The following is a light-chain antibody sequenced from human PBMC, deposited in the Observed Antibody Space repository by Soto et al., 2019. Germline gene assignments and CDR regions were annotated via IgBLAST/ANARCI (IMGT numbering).Light chain of an antibody. CDR1: QGIRND. J-gene: IGKJ1*01. CDR3: LQHNSYPWT. V-gene: IGKV1-17*01. Sequence: DIQMTQSPSSLSASVGDRVTITCRASQGIRNDLGWYQQKPGKXXKXXIYAASSLQSGVPSRFSGSGSGTACTITVSSLQPEDCATYYCLQHNSYPWTFGLGTKVDIK. CDR2: AAS.